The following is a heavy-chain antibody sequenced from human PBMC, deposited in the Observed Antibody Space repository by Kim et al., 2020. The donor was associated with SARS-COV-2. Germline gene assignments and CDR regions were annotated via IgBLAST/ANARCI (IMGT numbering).Heavy chain of an antibody. V-gene: IGHV3-43*02. CDR3: AKGGVREAVAGYYYYYGMDV. Sequence: GGSLRLSCAASGFTFDDYAMHWVRQAPGKGLEWVSLISGDGGSTYYADSVKGRFTISRDNSKNSLYLQMNSLRTEDTALYYCAKGGVREAVAGYYYYYGMDVWGQGTTVTVSS. CDR1: GFTFDDYA. J-gene: IGHJ6*02. D-gene: IGHD6-19*01. CDR2: ISGDGGST.